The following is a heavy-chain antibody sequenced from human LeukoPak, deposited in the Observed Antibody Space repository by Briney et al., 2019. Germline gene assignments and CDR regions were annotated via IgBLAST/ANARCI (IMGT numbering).Heavy chain of an antibody. CDR3: ARDSARSIAADWGFDP. Sequence: SETLSLTCTVSGGSISSGGYYWSWIRQHPGKGLEWIGYIYYSGSTYYNPSLKSRVTISVDTSKNQSSLKLSSVTAAGTAVYYCARDSARSIAADWGFDPWGQGTLVTASS. CDR2: IYYSGST. D-gene: IGHD6-6*01. V-gene: IGHV4-31*03. CDR1: GGSISSGGYY. J-gene: IGHJ5*02.